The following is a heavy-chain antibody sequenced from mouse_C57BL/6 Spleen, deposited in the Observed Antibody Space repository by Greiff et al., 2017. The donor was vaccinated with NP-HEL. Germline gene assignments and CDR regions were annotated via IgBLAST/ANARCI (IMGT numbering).Heavy chain of an antibody. CDR2: IYPSDSET. J-gene: IGHJ3*01. V-gene: IGHV1-61*01. Sequence: VQLQQSGAELVRPGSSVKLSCKASGYTFTSYWMDWVKQRPGQGLEWIGNIYPSDSETHYNQKFKDKATLTVDKSSSTAYMQLSSLTSEDSAVYYCAAFYYDYDLGFAYWGQGTLVTVSA. D-gene: IGHD2-4*01. CDR1: GYTFTSYW. CDR3: AAFYYDYDLGFAY.